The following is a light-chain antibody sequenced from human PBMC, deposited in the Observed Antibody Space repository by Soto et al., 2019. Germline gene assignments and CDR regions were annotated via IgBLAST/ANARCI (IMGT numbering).Light chain of an antibody. V-gene: IGLV2-14*01. CDR3: SSYTTSTTHYV. Sequence: QSLLTQPASVSGSPGQSITISCTGTSSDVGDYNYVSWYQQYPGKAPKLIIFGVRNRPSGVSNRFSGSKSGNTASLTISGLQAEDEADYYCSSYTTSTTHYVFGAGTKVTVL. J-gene: IGLJ1*01. CDR2: GVR. CDR1: SSDVGDYNY.